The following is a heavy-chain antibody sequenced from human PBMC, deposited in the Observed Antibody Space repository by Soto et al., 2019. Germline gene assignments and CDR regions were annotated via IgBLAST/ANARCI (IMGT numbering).Heavy chain of an antibody. D-gene: IGHD6-19*01. V-gene: IGHV3-23*01. Sequence: GGSLRLSCAASGFTFSSYAMSWVRQAPGKGLEWVSAISGSGGSTYYADSVKGRFTISRDNSKNTLYLQMNSLRAEDTAVYYCARLIAVHYYYYGMDVWGQGTTVTVSS. CDR2: ISGSGGST. CDR3: ARLIAVHYYYYGMDV. J-gene: IGHJ6*02. CDR1: GFTFSSYA.